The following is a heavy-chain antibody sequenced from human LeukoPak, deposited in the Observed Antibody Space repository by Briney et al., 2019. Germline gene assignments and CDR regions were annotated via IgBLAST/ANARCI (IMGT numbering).Heavy chain of an antibody. D-gene: IGHD3-3*01. CDR2: IWYDGSNK. J-gene: IGHJ4*02. CDR3: ARGVNFWSGYHFDY. Sequence: RAGGSLRLSCAASGFTFSSYGMHWVRQAPGKGLEWVAVIWYDGSNKYYADSVKGRFTISRDNAKNSLYLQMNSLRAEDTAVYYCARGVNFWSGYHFDYWGPGTLVTVSS. V-gene: IGHV3-33*01. CDR1: GFTFSSYG.